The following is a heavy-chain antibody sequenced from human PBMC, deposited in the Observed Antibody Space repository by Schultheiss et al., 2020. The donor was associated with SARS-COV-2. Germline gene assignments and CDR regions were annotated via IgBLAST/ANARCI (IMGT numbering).Heavy chain of an antibody. CDR1: GFTFSSYS. CDR2: ISSSSSTI. V-gene: IGHV3-48*01. D-gene: IGHD7-27*01. Sequence: GGSLRLSCAASGFTFSSYSMNWVRQAPGKGLEWVSYISSSSSTIYYADSVKGRFTISRDNAKNSLYLQMNSLRAEDTAVYYCARDGELGNFDYWGQGTLVTVSS. CDR3: ARDGELGNFDY. J-gene: IGHJ4*02.